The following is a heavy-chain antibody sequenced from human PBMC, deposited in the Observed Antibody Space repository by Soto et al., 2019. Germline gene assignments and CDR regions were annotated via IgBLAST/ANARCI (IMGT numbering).Heavy chain of an antibody. Sequence: QVQLVQSGAEVKKPGSSVKVSCKASGGTFSSYAISWVRQAPGQGLEWMGGIIPIFGTANYAQKFQGRVTITADESTSTAYMELSSLRSEDTDVYYCARDGNRIAAAATVLYYYYGMDVWGQGTTVTVSS. J-gene: IGHJ6*02. V-gene: IGHV1-69*01. CDR3: ARDGNRIAAAATVLYYYYGMDV. CDR1: GGTFSSYA. D-gene: IGHD6-13*01. CDR2: IIPIFGTA.